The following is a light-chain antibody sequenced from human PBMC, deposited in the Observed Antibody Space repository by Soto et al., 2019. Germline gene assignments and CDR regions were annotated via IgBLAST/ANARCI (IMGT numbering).Light chain of an antibody. V-gene: IGLV2-14*01. CDR1: SSDVGGYNY. CDR3: SSYTSRATLV. CDR2: EVS. J-gene: IGLJ1*01. Sequence: VLTQPASVSGSPGQSITVSCTGTSSDVGGYNYVSWYQQHPGKAPKLMIYEVSNRPSGVSNRFSGSKSGNTASLTISGLQAEDEADYYCSSYTSRATLVFGTGTKVTVL.